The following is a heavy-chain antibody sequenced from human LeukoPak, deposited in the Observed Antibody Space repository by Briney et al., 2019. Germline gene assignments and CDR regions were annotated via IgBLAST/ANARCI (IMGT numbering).Heavy chain of an antibody. CDR3: AKTGGYVYYFDH. J-gene: IGHJ4*02. Sequence: PSETLSLTCTVSGGSISTYYWSWIRQPPGKGLEWIGYVYYSGSTNYNPSLKSRVTISVDTSKNQFSLKLSSVTAEDTAVYYCAKTGGYVYYFDHWGQGTLVTVSS. CDR1: GGSISTYY. D-gene: IGHD3-22*01. V-gene: IGHV4-59*01. CDR2: VYYSGST.